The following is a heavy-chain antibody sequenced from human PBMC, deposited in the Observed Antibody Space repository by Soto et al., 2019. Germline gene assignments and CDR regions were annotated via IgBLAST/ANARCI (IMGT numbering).Heavy chain of an antibody. CDR2: ISGSGGST. D-gene: IGHD6-13*01. V-gene: IGHV3-23*01. CDR3: AKVSYSSSWYFDP. CDR1: GFTFSSYA. J-gene: IGHJ5*02. Sequence: AGGALRLSCAASGFTFSSYAMSWVRQAPGKGLEWVSAISGSGGSTYYADSVKGRFTISRDNSKNTLYLQMNSLRAEDTAVYYCAKVSYSSSWYFDPWGQGTLVTVSS.